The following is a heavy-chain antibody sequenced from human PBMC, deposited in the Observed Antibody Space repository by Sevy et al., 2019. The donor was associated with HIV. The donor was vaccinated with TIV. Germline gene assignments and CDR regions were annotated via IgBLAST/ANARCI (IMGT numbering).Heavy chain of an antibody. V-gene: IGHV1-46*01. CDR2: INPSGVSA. D-gene: IGHD6-13*01. J-gene: IGHJ6*02. CDR1: GYTFTSNY. CDR3: ARDRAAAGKKYYYYGMDV. Sequence: ASVKVSCKASGYTFTSNYMHWVRQAPGQGREWMGIINPSGVSASYEQKFQGRVTVTRDTSTSTVYMELSSLRSDDTAVYYCARDRAAAGKKYYYYGMDVWGQGTTVTVSS.